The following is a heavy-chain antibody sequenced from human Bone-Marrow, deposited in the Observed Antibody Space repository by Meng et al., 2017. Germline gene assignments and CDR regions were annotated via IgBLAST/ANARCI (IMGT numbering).Heavy chain of an antibody. J-gene: IGHJ4*02. D-gene: IGHD1-20*01. V-gene: IGHV1-69*06. CDR1: GGTFSSYG. Sequence: SVKVSCKASGGTFSSYGFNWVRQAPGQGLEWMGGIIPIFGTANYAQKFQGRVTITADTSTSTAYMELSSLRSEDTAVYYCASVTGTQPYWGQGTLVTVSS. CDR3: ASVTGTQPY. CDR2: IIPIFGTA.